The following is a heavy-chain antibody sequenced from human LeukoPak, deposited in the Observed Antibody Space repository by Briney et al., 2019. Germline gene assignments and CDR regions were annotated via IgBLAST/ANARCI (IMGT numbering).Heavy chain of an antibody. V-gene: IGHV3-33*01. D-gene: IGHD2-8*01. CDR3: ARESTNARFDY. Sequence: GGSLRLSCAASGFTFSSYGMHWVRQAPGKGLEWVAVIWYDGSNKYYADSVKGRFTISRDNPKNTLYLQMNSLRAEDTAVYYCARESTNARFDYWGQGTLVTVSS. CDR1: GFTFSSYG. CDR2: IWYDGSNK. J-gene: IGHJ4*02.